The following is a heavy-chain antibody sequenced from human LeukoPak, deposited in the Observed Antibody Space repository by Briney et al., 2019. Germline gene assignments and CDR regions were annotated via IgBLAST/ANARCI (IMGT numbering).Heavy chain of an antibody. J-gene: IGHJ4*02. V-gene: IGHV3-30*02. CDR1: GFTFSSYG. CDR2: IRYDGSNK. D-gene: IGHD6-13*01. CDR3: AKDSKVRIAAAGTGY. Sequence: PGGSLRPSCAASGFTFSSYGMHWVRQAPGKGLEWVAFIRYDGSNKYYADSVKGRFTISRDNSKNTLYLQMNSLRAEDTAVYYCAKDSKVRIAAAGTGYWGQGTLVTVSS.